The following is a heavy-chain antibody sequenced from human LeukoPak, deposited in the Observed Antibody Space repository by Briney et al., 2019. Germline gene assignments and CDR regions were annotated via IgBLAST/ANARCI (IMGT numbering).Heavy chain of an antibody. D-gene: IGHD2-15*01. CDR3: ARPLGYCSDSRCPQSWFDP. J-gene: IGHJ5*02. CDR2: INHSGST. V-gene: IGHV4-34*01. CDR1: GGSFSGYY. Sequence: SETLSLTCAVYGGSFSGYYWSWIRQPPGKGLEWIGAINHSGSTNYNPSLKSRVIMSVDTSKNQFSLKLSSVTAADTAVYYCARPLGYCSDSRCPQSWFDPWGQGTLVTVSS.